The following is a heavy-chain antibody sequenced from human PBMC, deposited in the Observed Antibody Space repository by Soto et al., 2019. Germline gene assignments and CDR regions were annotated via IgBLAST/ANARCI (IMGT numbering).Heavy chain of an antibody. CDR1: GGSFSGYY. Sequence: QVQLQQWGAGLLKPSETLSLTCAVYGGSFSGYYWSWIRQPPGKGLEWIGEINHSGSTNYNSSLKGRDTISVDTSKNQFSLKLSSVTAADTAVYYCARPAIAAAVSAFDYWGQGTQVTVSS. V-gene: IGHV4-34*01. CDR3: ARPAIAAAVSAFDY. CDR2: INHSGST. J-gene: IGHJ4*02. D-gene: IGHD6-13*01.